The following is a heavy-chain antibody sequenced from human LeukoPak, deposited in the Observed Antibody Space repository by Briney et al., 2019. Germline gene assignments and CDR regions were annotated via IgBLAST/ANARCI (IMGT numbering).Heavy chain of an antibody. J-gene: IGHJ3*02. Sequence: ASVKVSCKTSGYTFTNYAMHWVRQAPGQGLEWMGWINTGNGNTKYSQKFQGRVTITRDTSASSAYMELSSLTSEDTAVYYCAPWRLDAFDIWGQGTMVTVSS. CDR1: GYTFTNYA. CDR3: APWRLDAFDI. D-gene: IGHD2-21*02. CDR2: INTGNGNT. V-gene: IGHV1-3*04.